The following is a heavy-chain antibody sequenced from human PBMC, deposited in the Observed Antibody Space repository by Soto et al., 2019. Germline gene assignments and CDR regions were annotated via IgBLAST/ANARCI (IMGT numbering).Heavy chain of an antibody. CDR2: IIPMYGPA. CDR1: GGTFSSNA. J-gene: IGHJ5*02. CDR3: ARVTSMVRGVIDNWFDP. D-gene: IGHD3-10*01. V-gene: IGHV1-69*01. Sequence: QVPLGQPGAEWKKPGSPGTVSCRAPGGTFSSNAIHWVRQALGQGLEWMGGIIPMYGPAKYAQRFQGRVTITADESTTTVYMELTSLTSQDTAVYYCARVTSMVRGVIDNWFDPWGHGTLVTVSS.